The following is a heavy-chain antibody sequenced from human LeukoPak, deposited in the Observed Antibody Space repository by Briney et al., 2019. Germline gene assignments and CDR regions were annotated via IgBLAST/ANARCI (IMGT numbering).Heavy chain of an antibody. D-gene: IGHD2-21*01. J-gene: IGHJ4*02. CDR1: GFTFSSYE. Sequence: GGSLRLSCAASGFTFSSYEMNWVHQAPGKGLEWVSYISSSGSTIYYADSVKGRFTISRDNAKNSLYLQMNSLRAEDTAVYYCARGGAIPSFDYWGQGTLVTVSS. CDR2: ISSSGSTI. CDR3: ARGGAIPSFDY. V-gene: IGHV3-48*03.